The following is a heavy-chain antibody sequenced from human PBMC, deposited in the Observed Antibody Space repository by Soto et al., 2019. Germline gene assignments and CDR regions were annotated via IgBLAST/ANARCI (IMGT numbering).Heavy chain of an antibody. V-gene: IGHV4-59*01. J-gene: IGHJ4*02. Sequence: SETLSLTCTVSGGSISSYYWSWIRQPPGKGLEWIGYIYYSGSTNYNPSLKSRVTISVDTSKNQFSLKLSSVTAADTAVYYCARVRPYSSGWYCDYWGQGTLVTVSS. CDR1: GGSISSYY. CDR2: IYYSGST. D-gene: IGHD6-19*01. CDR3: ARVRPYSSGWYCDY.